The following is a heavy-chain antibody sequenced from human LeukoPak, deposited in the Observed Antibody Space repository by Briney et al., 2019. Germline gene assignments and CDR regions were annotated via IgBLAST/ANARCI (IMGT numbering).Heavy chain of an antibody. D-gene: IGHD6-13*01. CDR3: ARDEYASSWYYFDY. V-gene: IGHV1-18*01. Sequence: ASVKVSCKASGYTFTSYGISWVRQAPGQGLEWMGWINAYNGYTNYAQKLQGRVTMTTDTSTSTAYMELRSLRSDDTAVYYCARDEYASSWYYFDYWGQGTPVTVSS. CDR1: GYTFTSYG. J-gene: IGHJ4*02. CDR2: INAYNGYT.